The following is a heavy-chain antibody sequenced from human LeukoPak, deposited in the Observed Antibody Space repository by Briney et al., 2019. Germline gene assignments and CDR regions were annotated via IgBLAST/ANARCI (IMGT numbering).Heavy chain of an antibody. V-gene: IGHV1-2*02. CDR2: INPNSGGT. J-gene: IGHJ4*02. D-gene: IGHD3-22*01. CDR1: GYTFTDYY. Sequence: ASVQVSCKASGYTFTDYYMHWVRQAPGQGLEWMGWINPNSGGTKSAQKFQGRVIMTRDTSISAAYMEVRRLRSDDTAFYYCARGPHYYDSSGFYYGYWGQGTLVTVSS. CDR3: ARGPHYYDSSGFYYGY.